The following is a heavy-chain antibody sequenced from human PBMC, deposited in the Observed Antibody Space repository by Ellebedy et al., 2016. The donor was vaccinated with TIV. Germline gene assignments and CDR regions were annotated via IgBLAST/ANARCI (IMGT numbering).Heavy chain of an antibody. CDR3: ATDGRYGDYLSPTHAFEI. Sequence: GGSLRLSCAASGFAFRSYWMSWVRQAPGKGLEWVANIKQDGGETYYGDSVKGRFTISRDNAKRTLDLQMNSLRAEDTAIYYCATDGRYGDYLSPTHAFEIWGQGTLVTVSP. CDR1: GFAFRSYW. CDR2: IKQDGGET. D-gene: IGHD4-17*01. V-gene: IGHV3-7*01. J-gene: IGHJ3*02.